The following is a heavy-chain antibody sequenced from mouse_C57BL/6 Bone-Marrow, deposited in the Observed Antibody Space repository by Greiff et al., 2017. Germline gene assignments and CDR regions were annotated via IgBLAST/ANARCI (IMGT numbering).Heavy chain of an antibody. CDR3: SRLNYGSSYASFAD. CDR2: INPGSGGT. J-gene: IGHJ3*01. CDR1: GYAFTNYL. Sequence: QVQLKQSGAALVRPGTSVKVSCKASGYAFTNYLIEWVKQRPGQGLEWIGVINPGSGGTNYTAEVKGKATLTADKSSSTAYMQLSRLTPEDSAVYFCSRLNYGSSYASFADWGPGSLVTVS. D-gene: IGHD1-1*01. V-gene: IGHV1-54*01.